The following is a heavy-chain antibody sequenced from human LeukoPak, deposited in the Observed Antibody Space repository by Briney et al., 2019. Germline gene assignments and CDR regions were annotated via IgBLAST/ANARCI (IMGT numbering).Heavy chain of an antibody. Sequence: GGSLRLSCAASGFTFSSYVMHWVRQAPGKGLEWVAIISSGGSNIYYADSVKGRFTISRDNSKNTLYLQMNSLRAEDTAVYYCAKDGYYGGNAPTYFDYWGQGTLVTVSS. D-gene: IGHD4-23*01. CDR1: GFTFSSYV. CDR2: ISSGGSNI. V-gene: IGHV3-30-3*01. CDR3: AKDGYYGGNAPTYFDY. J-gene: IGHJ4*02.